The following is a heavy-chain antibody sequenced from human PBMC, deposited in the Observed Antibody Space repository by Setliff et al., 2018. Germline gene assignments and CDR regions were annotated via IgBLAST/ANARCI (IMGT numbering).Heavy chain of an antibody. CDR1: GGSISSGDYY. CDR3: ARLGGYSYGLFRN. CDR2: TYSSGST. D-gene: IGHD5-18*01. J-gene: IGHJ4*02. V-gene: IGHV4-61*08. Sequence: SETLSLTCTVSGGSISSGDYYWSWIRQPPGKGLEWIGYTYSSGSTNYNPSLKSRVTISVDTSKNQFSLKLSSVTAADTAVYYCARLGGYSYGLFRNWGQGTLVTVSS.